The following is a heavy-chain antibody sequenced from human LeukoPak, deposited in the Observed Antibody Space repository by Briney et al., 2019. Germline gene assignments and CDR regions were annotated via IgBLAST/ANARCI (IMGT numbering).Heavy chain of an antibody. V-gene: IGHV1-18*01. D-gene: IGHD3-10*01. CDR3: AREISRSGRATLDY. Sequence: ASVKVSCKASGYTFTSYGISWVRQAPGRGLEWMGWISAYNGNTNYAQKLQGRVTMTTDTSTSTAYMELRSLRSDDTAVYYCAREISRSGRATLDYWGQGTLVTVSS. J-gene: IGHJ4*02. CDR1: GYTFTSYG. CDR2: ISAYNGNT.